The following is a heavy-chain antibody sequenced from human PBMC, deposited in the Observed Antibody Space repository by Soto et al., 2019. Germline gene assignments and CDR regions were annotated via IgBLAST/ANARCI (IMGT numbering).Heavy chain of an antibody. J-gene: IGHJ4*02. Sequence: QVQLVQSGAEVKKPGASVKVSCKASGYTFTSYGISWVRQAPGQGLEWMGWISAYNGNTNNAQKLQARVTMTTDTSTTTAYMELRSLRSDATAVYYCARDSSSWYYSAAFDYWGQGTLVTVSS. CDR3: ARDSSSWYYSAAFDY. D-gene: IGHD6-13*01. V-gene: IGHV1-18*01. CDR2: ISAYNGNT. CDR1: GYTFTSYG.